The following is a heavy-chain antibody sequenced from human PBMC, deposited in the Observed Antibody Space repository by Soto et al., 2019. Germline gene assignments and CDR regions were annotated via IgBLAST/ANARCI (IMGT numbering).Heavy chain of an antibody. Sequence: XXSLRLSCAASRFTVNSNYMSWVRQAPGKGLEWVSVXYSGGXTYDEESVKGRXTISRENSXKTLYLQMNNLRAEDTDVYYCARDQKLDYAMDVWRKGTTVTV. CDR1: RFTVNSNY. CDR3: ARDQKLDYAMDV. CDR2: XYSGGXT. D-gene: IGHD4-4*01. J-gene: IGHJ6*04. V-gene: IGHV3-53*01.